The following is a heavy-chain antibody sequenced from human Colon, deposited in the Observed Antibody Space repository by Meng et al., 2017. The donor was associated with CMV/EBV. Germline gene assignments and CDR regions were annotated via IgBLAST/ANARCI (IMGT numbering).Heavy chain of an antibody. J-gene: IGHJ4*02. V-gene: IGHV1-2*04. CDR2: INPNSGGT. Sequence: SGDSCTGYNKHWVRQAPGQGLEWMGWINPNSGGTNYAQKFQGWVTMTRDTSISTAYMELSRLRSDDTAMYYCARTRITITGGFTPFDYWGQGSLVTVSS. D-gene: IGHD3-10*01. CDR1: GDSCTGYN. CDR3: ARTRITITGGFTPFDY.